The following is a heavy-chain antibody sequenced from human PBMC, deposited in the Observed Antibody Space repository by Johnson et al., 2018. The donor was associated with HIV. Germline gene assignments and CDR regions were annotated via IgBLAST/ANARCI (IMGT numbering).Heavy chain of an antibody. CDR1: GFTFSGSA. CDR2: IGGSGGTT. CDR3: ARDRAFDL. Sequence: VQLVESGGGLVQPGGSLKLSCAASGFTFSGSAMHWVRQASGKGLEWVSTIGGSGGTTYYADSVKGRFTISRDSSKNTVYLHMDSLRVGDTAMYYCARDRAFDLWGPGTMVTVSS. V-gene: IGHV3-23*04. J-gene: IGHJ3*01.